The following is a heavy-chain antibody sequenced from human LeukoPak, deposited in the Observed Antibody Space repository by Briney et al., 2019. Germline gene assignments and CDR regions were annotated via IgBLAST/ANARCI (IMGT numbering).Heavy chain of an antibody. CDR2: ISGSGGST. Sequence: PGGSLRLSCAASGFTFSSYGMSWVRQAPGKGLEWVSAISGSGGSTYYADSVKGRFTISRDNSKNTLYLQMNSLRAEDTAVYYCARDVAAQGWFDPWGQGTLVTISS. J-gene: IGHJ5*02. CDR3: ARDVAAQGWFDP. CDR1: GFTFSSYG. D-gene: IGHD6-6*01. V-gene: IGHV3-23*01.